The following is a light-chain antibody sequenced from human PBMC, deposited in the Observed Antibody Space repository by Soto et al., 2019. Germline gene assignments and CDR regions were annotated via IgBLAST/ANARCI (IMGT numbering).Light chain of an antibody. J-gene: IGLJ3*02. V-gene: IGLV6-57*04. CDR1: SGRVASNY. CDR2: EDD. Sequence: NFMLTQPHSVSESPGKTVTISCTRSSGRVASNYVQWYQQRQGSAPTTVIFEDDQRPSGVPDRFSGSIDSSSNSAFLTISGLKTEDEADYYCQSYDSPKEVFGGGTKLTVL. CDR3: QSYDSPKEV.